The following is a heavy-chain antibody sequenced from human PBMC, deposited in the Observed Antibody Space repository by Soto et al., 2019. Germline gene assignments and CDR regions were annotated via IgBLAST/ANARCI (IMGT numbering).Heavy chain of an antibody. CDR2: IWYDGSNK. Sequence: QVQLGESGGGVGQPGWSLRLSCAASGFTFSTYGMHWVRQAPGKGLEWVAVIWYDGSNKYYADSVKGRFTISRDNSKNTLYLQMNSLRAEDTAVYYCARYGSGSTHQFDYWGQGTLVTVSS. CDR1: GFTFSTYG. V-gene: IGHV3-33*01. D-gene: IGHD1-26*01. J-gene: IGHJ4*02. CDR3: ARYGSGSTHQFDY.